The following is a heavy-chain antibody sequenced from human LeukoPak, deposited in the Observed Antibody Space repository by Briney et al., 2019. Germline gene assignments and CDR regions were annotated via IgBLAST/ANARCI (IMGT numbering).Heavy chain of an antibody. Sequence: GGSLRLSCAASGFTFSSDAMSWVRQAPGKGLEWVSAISGSGGSTYYADSVKGRFTISRDNSKNTLYLQMNSLRAEDTAVYYCAKRPYYYDSSGPTGDYWGQGTLVTVSS. J-gene: IGHJ4*02. CDR2: ISGSGGST. CDR3: AKRPYYYDSSGPTGDY. D-gene: IGHD3-22*01. V-gene: IGHV3-23*01. CDR1: GFTFSSDA.